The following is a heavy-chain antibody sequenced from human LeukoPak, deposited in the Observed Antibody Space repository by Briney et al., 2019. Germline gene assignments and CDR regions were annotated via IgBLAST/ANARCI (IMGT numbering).Heavy chain of an antibody. D-gene: IGHD6-19*01. CDR1: GGSISSYY. J-gene: IGHJ3*02. Sequence: SETLSLSCTVSGGSISSYYWSWIRQPAGKGLEWIGYIYYSGSTNYNPSLKSRVTISVDTSKNQFSLKLSSVTAADTAVYYCARDYVGYSSGWYAAFDIWGQGTMVTVSS. V-gene: IGHV4-59*01. CDR3: ARDYVGYSSGWYAAFDI. CDR2: IYYSGST.